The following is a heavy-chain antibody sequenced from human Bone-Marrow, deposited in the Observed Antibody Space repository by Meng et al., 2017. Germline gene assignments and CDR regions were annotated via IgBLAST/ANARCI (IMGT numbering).Heavy chain of an antibody. Sequence: SGPVSAGPWVRRLLTFIVSLGFVCLGCYYCSWIRHTPWKGLDGIGYIYSGGNTNYNPSLKSRVTISVDTSKNQFSLTLSSVTAADTAVYYCARVCHGMATIYWYFDLWGRGTLVTVSS. J-gene: IGHJ2*01. CDR2: IYSGGNT. D-gene: IGHD5-24*01. CDR1: LGFVCLGCYY. V-gene: IGHV4-61*01. CDR3: ARVCHGMATIYWYFDL.